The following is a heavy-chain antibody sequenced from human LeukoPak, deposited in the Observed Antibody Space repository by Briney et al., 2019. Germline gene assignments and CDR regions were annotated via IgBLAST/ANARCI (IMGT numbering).Heavy chain of an antibody. D-gene: IGHD2-21*02. CDR1: GFSFSNYE. J-gene: IGHJ3*02. Sequence: PGGSLRLSCAASGFSFSNYEMNWVRQAPGRGLEWLSYISGSGRTKYYADSVKGRFTISRDNAKNTLYLQMNSLRAEDTAVYYCARVRLTDPDIWGQGTMVTVSS. CDR2: ISGSGRTK. CDR3: ARVRLTDPDI. V-gene: IGHV3-48*03.